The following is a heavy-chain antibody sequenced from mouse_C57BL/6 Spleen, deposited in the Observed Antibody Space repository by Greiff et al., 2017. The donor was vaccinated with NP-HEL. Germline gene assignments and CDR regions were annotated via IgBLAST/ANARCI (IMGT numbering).Heavy chain of an antibody. CDR3: AREMDDIEGGWFAY. V-gene: IGHV1-81*01. CDR2: IYPRSGNT. CDR1: GYTFTSYG. D-gene: IGHD1-3*01. Sequence: QVQLQQSGAELARPGASVKLSCKASGYTFTSYGISWVKQRTGQGLEWIGEIYPRSGNTYYNEKFKGKATLTADKSSSTAYMELRGLTSEDSAVYFCAREMDDIEGGWFAYWGQGTLVTVSA. J-gene: IGHJ3*01.